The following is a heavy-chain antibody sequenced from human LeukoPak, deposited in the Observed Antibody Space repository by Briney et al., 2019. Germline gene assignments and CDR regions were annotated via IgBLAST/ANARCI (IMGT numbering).Heavy chain of an antibody. Sequence: GSLKLFCGAPGFTFSYYYMSWIRQAPGKGLEWVSYISSSGSTIYYADSVKGRFTISRDNAKNSLYLQMNSLRAEDTAVYYCARREYSSSWYYFDYWGQGTLVTVSS. J-gene: IGHJ4*02. CDR2: ISSSGSTI. CDR1: GFTFSYYY. CDR3: ARREYSSSWYYFDY. D-gene: IGHD6-13*01. V-gene: IGHV3-11*01.